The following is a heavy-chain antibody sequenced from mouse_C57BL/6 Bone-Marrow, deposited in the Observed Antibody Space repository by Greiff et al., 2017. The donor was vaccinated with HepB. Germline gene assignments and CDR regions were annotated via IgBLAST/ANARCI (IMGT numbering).Heavy chain of an antibody. CDR2: ISAGGGYT. J-gene: IGHJ1*03. CDR3: ARDDPEYYGSSYRWYFDV. V-gene: IGHV5-4*01. Sequence: EVLLVESGGGLVKPGGSLKLSCAASGFTFSSYAMSWVRQTPEKRLEWVATISAGGGYTYYPDNVKGRVTISRDNAKNNLYLQMSHLTSEDTDMYDCARDDPEYYGSSYRWYFDVWGTGTTVTVSS. D-gene: IGHD1-1*01. CDR1: GFTFSSYA.